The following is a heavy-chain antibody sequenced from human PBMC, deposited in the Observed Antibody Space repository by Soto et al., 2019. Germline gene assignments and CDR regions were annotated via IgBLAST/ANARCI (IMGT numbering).Heavy chain of an antibody. CDR2: IWYDGSNK. CDR3: ATVPGYSSSWYTSNLDY. V-gene: IGHV3-33*01. Sequence: QVQLVESGGGVVQPGRSLRLSCAASGFTFSSYGMHWVRQAPGKGLEWVAGIWYDGSNKYYADSVKGRFTISRDNSKNTLYLKMNSLRAEDTAVYYCATVPGYSSSWYTSNLDYWGQGTLVTVSS. CDR1: GFTFSSYG. J-gene: IGHJ4*02. D-gene: IGHD6-13*01.